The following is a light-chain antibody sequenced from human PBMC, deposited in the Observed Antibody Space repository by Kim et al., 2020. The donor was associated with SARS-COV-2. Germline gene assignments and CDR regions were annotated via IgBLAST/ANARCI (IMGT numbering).Light chain of an antibody. CDR2: AES. CDR3: QQYDGAYT. CDR1: ESVRRRR. J-gene: IGKJ2*01. Sequence: SLAPGDRAPLPRRASESVRRRRFAWDQQRPGQDPRLLCSAESNRATGIPDRFMGSGSGTDFTLTISRLGPEDFAMYYCQQYDGAYTFGQGTKLEI. V-gene: IGKV3-20*01.